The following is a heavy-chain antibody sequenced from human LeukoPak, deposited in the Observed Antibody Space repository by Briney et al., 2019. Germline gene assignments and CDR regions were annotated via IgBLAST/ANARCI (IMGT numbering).Heavy chain of an antibody. CDR1: GGSFSGYY. CDR3: ARHTYGDYGLDY. Sequence: SETLSLTCAVYGGSFSGYYWSWIRKPPGKGLEWIGEINHSGSTNYNPSLKSRVTISVDTSKNQFSLKLSSVTAADTAVYYCARHTYGDYGLDYWGQGTLVTVSS. D-gene: IGHD4-17*01. V-gene: IGHV4-34*01. J-gene: IGHJ4*02. CDR2: INHSGST.